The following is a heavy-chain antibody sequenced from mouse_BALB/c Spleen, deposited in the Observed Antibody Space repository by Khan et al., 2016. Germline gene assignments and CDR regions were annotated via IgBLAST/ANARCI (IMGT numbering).Heavy chain of an antibody. CDR3: ARLQYYGYMNY. CDR1: GFDFSRYW. Sequence: EVKLLESGGGLVQPGGSLKLSCAASGFDFSRYWMSWVRQAPGKGLEWIGEINPDSSTINYTPSLKDKFIISRDNAKNTLYLQLSKVRSEDTALYYVARLQYYGYMNYLGQGTALTVSS. D-gene: IGHD1-2*01. CDR2: INPDSSTI. J-gene: IGHJ2*01. V-gene: IGHV4-1*02.